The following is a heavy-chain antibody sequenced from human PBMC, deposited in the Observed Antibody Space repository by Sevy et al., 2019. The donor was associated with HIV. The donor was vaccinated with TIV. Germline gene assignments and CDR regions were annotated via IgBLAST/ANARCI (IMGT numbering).Heavy chain of an antibody. D-gene: IGHD3-3*01. CDR1: GFTFSSYW. V-gene: IGHV3-7*01. CDR2: IKQDGSEK. CDR3: ARVVRVGYYDFWSGYYSWFDP. Sequence: GGSLRLSCAASGFTFSSYWMSWVRQAPGKGLEWVANIKQDGSEKYYVDSVKGRFTISRDNAKNSLYLQMNSLRAEDTAVYYCARVVRVGYYDFWSGYYSWFDPWGQGTLVTVSS. J-gene: IGHJ5*02.